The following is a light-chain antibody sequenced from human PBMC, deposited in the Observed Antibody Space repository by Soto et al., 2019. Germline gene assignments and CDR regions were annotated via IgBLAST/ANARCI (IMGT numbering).Light chain of an antibody. CDR3: QQYDISPYT. CDR1: QSVSSSY. Sequence: EIVLTQSPGTLSLSPGERATLSCRASQSVSSSYLAWHQQKPGQAPRLLIYGASSRATGIPDRFSGSGSGTDFTLTISRLEPEDFALYYCQQYDISPYTFGQGTKLEIK. J-gene: IGKJ2*01. V-gene: IGKV3-20*01. CDR2: GAS.